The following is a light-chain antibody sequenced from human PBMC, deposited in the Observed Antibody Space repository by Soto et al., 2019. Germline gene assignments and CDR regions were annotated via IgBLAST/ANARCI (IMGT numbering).Light chain of an antibody. CDR1: RSNIGSHN. J-gene: IGLJ2*01. CDR3: STWDDSLRGVI. Sequence: QPVLTQPPSASGTPGQSVTISCSGSRSNIGSHNVDWYQQLPGTAPQLLINNNNQRPSGVPDRFSGSKSGTSASLVISGLQSEDEGEYYCSTWDDSLRGVIFGGGTKVTVL. V-gene: IGLV1-44*01. CDR2: NNN.